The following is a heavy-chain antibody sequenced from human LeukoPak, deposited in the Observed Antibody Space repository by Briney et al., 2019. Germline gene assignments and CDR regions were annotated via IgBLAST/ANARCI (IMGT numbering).Heavy chain of an antibody. CDR1: GGSISSYY. CDR3: ARRRYCSSTSCYVRYFDY. Sequence: SETLSLTCTVSGGSISSYYWSWIRQPPGKGLEWIGYIYYSGSTNYNPSLKSRVTISVDTSKNQFSLKLSSVTAADTAVYYCARRRYCSSTSCYVRYFDYWGQGTLVTVSS. J-gene: IGHJ4*02. V-gene: IGHV4-59*01. D-gene: IGHD2-2*01. CDR2: IYYSGST.